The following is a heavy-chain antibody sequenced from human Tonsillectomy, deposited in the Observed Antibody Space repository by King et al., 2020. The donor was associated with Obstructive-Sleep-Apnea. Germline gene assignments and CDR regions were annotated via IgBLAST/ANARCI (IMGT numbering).Heavy chain of an antibody. V-gene: IGHV3-23*04. CDR1: GFTFSIYG. CDR2: ISGTGGRT. Sequence: VQLVESGGGFIQPGGSLRLSGAASGFTFSIYGMSWVRQAPGKGLEWVSGISGTGGRTYYADSVKGRFTISRDTSKKTLYLQMNSLRAEDTAIYYCAKNSRQWLVDYWGQGTLVTVSS. CDR3: AKNSRQWLVDY. J-gene: IGHJ4*02. D-gene: IGHD6-19*01.